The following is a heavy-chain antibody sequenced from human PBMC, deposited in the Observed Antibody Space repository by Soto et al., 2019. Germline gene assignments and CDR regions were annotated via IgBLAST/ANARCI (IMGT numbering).Heavy chain of an antibody. CDR2: ISTYSGDT. CDR1: GYTFFTSD. V-gene: IGHV1-18*01. D-gene: IGHD5-12*01. Sequence: GASVKVSCKASGYTFFTSDISWVRQAPGQGLEWMGWISTYSGDTKYAQKFQGRVTMTTDTSTTTAYLELRSLRSDDTAVYYCARHHGPTTSENWFDPWGQGTLVTVSS. CDR3: ARHHGPTTSENWFDP. J-gene: IGHJ5*02.